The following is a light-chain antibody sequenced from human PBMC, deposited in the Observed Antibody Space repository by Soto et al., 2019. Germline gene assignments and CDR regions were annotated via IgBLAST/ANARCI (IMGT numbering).Light chain of an antibody. V-gene: IGKV4-1*01. J-gene: IGKJ5*01. CDR3: QQYYHVPVT. Sequence: DIVMTQSPDSLSVSLGERATFSCKSSQTLLYNSNNKNCLAWFQQNPGLPPKLLIYWASTRNSGVPDRFSGSGSGTDFTLTISNLQAEDVAIYYCQQYYHVPVTFGQGTRLEI. CDR2: WAS. CDR1: QTLLYNSNNKNC.